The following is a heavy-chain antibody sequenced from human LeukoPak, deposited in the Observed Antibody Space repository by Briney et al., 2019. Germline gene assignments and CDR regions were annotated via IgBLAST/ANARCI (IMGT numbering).Heavy chain of an antibody. CDR1: GYTFSSYD. Sequence: ASVKVSCKAYGYTFSSYDINWVRQATGQGLEWMGWMNPNSGNTGYAQKFQGRVTMTTNTSISTAYMELSSLRSEDTAVYYCARREYGSGSYHLVYWGQGTLVTVSS. V-gene: IGHV1-8*01. J-gene: IGHJ4*02. D-gene: IGHD3-10*01. CDR2: MNPNSGNT. CDR3: ARREYGSGSYHLVY.